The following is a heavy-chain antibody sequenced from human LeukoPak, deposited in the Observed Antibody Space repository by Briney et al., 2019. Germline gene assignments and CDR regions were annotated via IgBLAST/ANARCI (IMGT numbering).Heavy chain of an antibody. J-gene: IGHJ3*02. CDR3: ARDLDYGGNSALAGKGDI. V-gene: IGHV4-39*07. D-gene: IGHD4-23*01. CDR2: IYYSGST. CDR1: GGSISSSSYY. Sequence: PSETLSLTCTVSGGSISSSSYYWGWIRQPPGKGLEWIGSIYYSGSTYYNPSLKSRVTISVDTSKNQFSLKLSSVTAADTAVYYCARDLDYGGNSALAGKGDIWGQGTMVTVSS.